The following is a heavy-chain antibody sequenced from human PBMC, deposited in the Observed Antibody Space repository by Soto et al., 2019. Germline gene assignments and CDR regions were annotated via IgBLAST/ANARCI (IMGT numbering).Heavy chain of an antibody. CDR3: ARAEAVSGYVDY. D-gene: IGHD3-3*01. V-gene: IGHV1-69*02. Sequence: QVQLVQSGAEVKKPGSSVKVSCKASGGTFSSYTISWVRQAPGQGLEWMGRIIPILGIANYAQKFQGRVTITADKSTSTAYMERSSLRSEDTAVYYCARAEAVSGYVDYWGQGTLVTVSS. CDR1: GGTFSSYT. J-gene: IGHJ4*02. CDR2: IIPILGIA.